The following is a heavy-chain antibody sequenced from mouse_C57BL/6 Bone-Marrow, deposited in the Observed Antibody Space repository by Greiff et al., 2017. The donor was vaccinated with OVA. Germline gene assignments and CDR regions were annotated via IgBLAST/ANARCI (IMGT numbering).Heavy chain of an antibody. CDR2: IYPGSGST. CDR3: ARRYDGYYVKFAY. V-gene: IGHV1-55*01. D-gene: IGHD2-3*01. CDR1: GYTFTSYW. Sequence: VQLQQPGAELVKPGASVKMSCKASGYTFTSYWITWVKQRPGQGLEWIGDIYPGSGSTNYNEKFKGKATLTADKSSSTAYMQLSSLTSEDSAVYFCARRYDGYYVKFAYWGQGTLVTVSA. J-gene: IGHJ3*01.